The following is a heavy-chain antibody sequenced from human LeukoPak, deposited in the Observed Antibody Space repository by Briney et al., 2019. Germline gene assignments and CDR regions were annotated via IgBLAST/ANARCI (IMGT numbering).Heavy chain of an antibody. Sequence: GGSLRLSCAASGFTFSSYAMHWVRQAPGKGLEYVSAISSNGGSTYYANSVKGRFTISRDNSKNTLYLQMGSLRAEDMAVYYCARDDVLARGSYMDVWGKGTTVTVSS. CDR1: GFTFSSYA. J-gene: IGHJ6*03. D-gene: IGHD1-26*01. CDR2: ISSNGGST. V-gene: IGHV3-64*01. CDR3: ARDDVLARGSYMDV.